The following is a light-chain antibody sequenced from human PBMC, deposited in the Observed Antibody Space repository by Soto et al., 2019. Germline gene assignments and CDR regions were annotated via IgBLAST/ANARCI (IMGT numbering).Light chain of an antibody. CDR1: SSDVGTYNY. Sequence: QSALTQPRSVSGSLGQSVTISCTGTSSDVGTYNYVSWYQQHPGKAPKVMIYDVSERPSGVRDRFSGSKSGNTASLNISGLQAEDEADYYCCSYAGSPRYVLGTGTKLTVL. J-gene: IGLJ1*01. V-gene: IGLV2-11*01. CDR3: CSYAGSPRYV. CDR2: DVS.